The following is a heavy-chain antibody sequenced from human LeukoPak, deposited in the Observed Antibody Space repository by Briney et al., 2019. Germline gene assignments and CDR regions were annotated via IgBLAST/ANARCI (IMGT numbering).Heavy chain of an antibody. CDR3: ARGRSITLLRGVAMSDGFDI. V-gene: IGHV3-21*01. CDR2: TDTSGNYI. Sequence: GGSLRLSCTASGFTFSNYGMNWVRQAPGKGLEWVSFTDTSGNYIYYGDLAKGRFTISRDNAKNLVFLQMNGLRAEDTAVYYCARGRSITLLRGVAMSDGFDIWGQGAMVAVSS. CDR1: GFTFSNYG. D-gene: IGHD3-10*01. J-gene: IGHJ3*02.